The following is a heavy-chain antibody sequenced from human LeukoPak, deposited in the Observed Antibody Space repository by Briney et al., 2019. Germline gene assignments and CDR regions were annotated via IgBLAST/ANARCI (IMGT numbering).Heavy chain of an antibody. CDR1: GFTFSSYG. CDR3: AKSLMIVVLNSFDY. D-gene: IGHD3-22*01. J-gene: IGHJ4*02. Sequence: QSGGSLRLSCAASGFTFSSYGMHWVRQAPGKGLEWVALISYDGSNKYYADSVKGRFTISRDNSKNTLYLQMNSLRAEDTAVYSCAKSLMIVVLNSFDYWGQGTLVTVSS. V-gene: IGHV3-30*18. CDR2: ISYDGSNK.